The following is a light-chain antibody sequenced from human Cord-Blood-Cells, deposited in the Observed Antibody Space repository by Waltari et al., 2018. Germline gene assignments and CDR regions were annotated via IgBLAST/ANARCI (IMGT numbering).Light chain of an antibody. CDR3: SSYAGSNNFVV. V-gene: IGLV2-8*01. CDR2: EVS. J-gene: IGLJ2*01. Sequence: QSALTQPPSASGSPGQSVTISCTGTSSAVGGYNNVPRYQQHPGKAPKLIIYEVSKRPSGVPDRFSGSKSGNTASLTVSGLQAEDEADYYCSSYAGSNNFVVFGGGTKLTVL. CDR1: SSAVGGYNN.